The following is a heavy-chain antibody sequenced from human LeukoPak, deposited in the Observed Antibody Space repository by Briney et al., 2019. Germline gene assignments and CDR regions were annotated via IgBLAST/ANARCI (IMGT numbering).Heavy chain of an antibody. J-gene: IGHJ4*02. CDR1: GSTFSYAW. CDR3: ATDQRWELPLNY. CDR2: IKSKTDGGTT. Sequence: PGGSLRLSCAASGSTFSYAWMSWVRQAPGKGLEWVGRIKSKTDGGTTDYAAPVKGRFTISRDDSKDTLYLQMNSLKTEDTAVYYRATDQRWELPLNYWGQGTLVTVSS. V-gene: IGHV3-15*01. D-gene: IGHD2-15*01.